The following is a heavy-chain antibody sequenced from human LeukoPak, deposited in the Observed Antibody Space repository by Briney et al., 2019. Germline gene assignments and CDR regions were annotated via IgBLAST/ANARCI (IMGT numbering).Heavy chain of an antibody. V-gene: IGHV3-7*01. Sequence: GGSLRLSCAASGFTFSSYWMSWVRQAPGKGLEWVADIKQDGSEKYYVDSVKGRFTISRDNAKNSLYLQMNSLRAEDTAVYYCARDKVVGTTYFDYWGQGTLVTVS. D-gene: IGHD1-26*01. CDR2: IKQDGSEK. CDR3: ARDKVVGTTYFDY. CDR1: GFTFSSYW. J-gene: IGHJ4*02.